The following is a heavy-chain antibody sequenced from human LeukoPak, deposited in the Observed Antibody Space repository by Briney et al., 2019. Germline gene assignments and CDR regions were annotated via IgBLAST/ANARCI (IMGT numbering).Heavy chain of an antibody. V-gene: IGHV3-74*01. CDR3: ARDLMVRGVIDWFDP. J-gene: IGHJ5*02. CDR1: GFTFSSYW. CDR2: INSDGSST. Sequence: GSLRLSCAASGFTFSSYWMHWVRQAPGKGLVWVSRINSDGSSTSYADSVKGRFTISRDNAKNSLYLQMNSLRAEDTAVYYCARDLMVRGVIDWFDPWGQGTLVTVSS. D-gene: IGHD3-10*01.